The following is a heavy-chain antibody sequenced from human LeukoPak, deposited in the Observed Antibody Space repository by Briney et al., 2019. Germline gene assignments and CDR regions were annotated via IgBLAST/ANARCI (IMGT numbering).Heavy chain of an antibody. D-gene: IGHD4-23*01. J-gene: IGHJ4*02. CDR3: ARDTNLYGGPRASGGCDY. Sequence: GGSLRLSCAASGFXFSNYGIHWVRQAPGKGLEWVAVIWYDEVNKYYADSVTGRFTISRDNSKNTLYLQMNSLRAEDTAVYYCARDTNLYGGPRASGGCDYWGQGTLVTVSS. CDR1: GFXFSNYG. CDR2: IWYDEVNK. V-gene: IGHV3-33*01.